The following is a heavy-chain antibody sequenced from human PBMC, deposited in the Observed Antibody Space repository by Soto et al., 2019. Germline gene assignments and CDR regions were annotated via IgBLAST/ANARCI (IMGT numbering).Heavy chain of an antibody. CDR3: ARAAHYSSPFRWFDP. J-gene: IGHJ5*02. CDR1: GGSISSYY. D-gene: IGHD6-13*01. Sequence: SETLSLTCTVSGGSISSYYWSWIRQHPGKGLEWIGYIYYSGSTYYNPSLKSRVTISVDTSKNRFSLKLSSVTAADTAVYYCARAAHYSSPFRWFDPWGQGTLLTVSS. V-gene: IGHV4-59*06. CDR2: IYYSGST.